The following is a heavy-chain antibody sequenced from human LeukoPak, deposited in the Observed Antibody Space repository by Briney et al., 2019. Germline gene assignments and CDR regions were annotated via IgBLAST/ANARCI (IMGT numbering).Heavy chain of an antibody. D-gene: IGHD2-8*02. CDR3: AVGVVSLVPDALDI. V-gene: IGHV1-2*02. Sequence: ASVKVSCKASGGTFSSYAISWVRQAPGQGLEWMGWINPNSGGTNYAQKFQGRVTMTRDTSISTANMEVSRLRSDDTAVYYCAVGVVSLVPDALDIWGQGTMVTVSS. CDR2: INPNSGGT. J-gene: IGHJ3*02. CDR1: GGTFSSYA.